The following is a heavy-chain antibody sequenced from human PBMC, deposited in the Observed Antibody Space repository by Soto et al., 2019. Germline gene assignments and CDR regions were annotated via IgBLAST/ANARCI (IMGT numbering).Heavy chain of an antibody. D-gene: IGHD3-22*01. CDR2: IYSGGST. CDR1: GFTVSSNY. J-gene: IGHJ4*02. V-gene: IGHV3-66*01. Sequence: GGSLRLSCAASGFTVSSNYMSWVRQAPGKGLEWVSVIYSGGSTYYADSVKGRFTISRDNSKNTLYLQMNSLRAEDTAVYYCARDPVAEFRLDYYNSSGYYSIDYWGQGTLVTVSS. CDR3: ARDPVAEFRLDYYNSSGYYSIDY.